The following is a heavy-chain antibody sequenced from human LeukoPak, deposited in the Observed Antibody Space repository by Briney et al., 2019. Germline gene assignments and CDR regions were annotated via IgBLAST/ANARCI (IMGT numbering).Heavy chain of an antibody. CDR2: IDRDGLKA. CDR3: GTSRWSGVVDS. D-gene: IGHD3-3*01. V-gene: IGHV3-74*01. CDR1: GFTFSSYW. Sequence: GGSLRLSCAASGFTFSSYWMSWVRQVPGKGLAWLSRIDRDGLKADYADSVRGRFTISRHNAKSTAYLQLNSLRAEDTAVYYCGTSRWSGVVDSWGQGTLVTVSS. J-gene: IGHJ5*01.